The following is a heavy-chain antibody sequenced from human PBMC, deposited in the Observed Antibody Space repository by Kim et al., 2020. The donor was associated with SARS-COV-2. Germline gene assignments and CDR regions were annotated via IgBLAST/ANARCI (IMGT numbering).Heavy chain of an antibody. V-gene: IGHV3-33*01. CDR1: GFTFSSYG. CDR2: IWYDGSNK. D-gene: IGHD6-19*01. CDR3: ERDKYSSGWPDY. Sequence: GGSLRLSCAASGFTFSSYGMHWVRQAPGKGLEWVAVIWYDGSNKYYADSVKGRFTISRDNSKNTLYLQMNSLRAEDTAVYYCERDKYSSGWPDYWGQGTLVTVSS. J-gene: IGHJ4*02.